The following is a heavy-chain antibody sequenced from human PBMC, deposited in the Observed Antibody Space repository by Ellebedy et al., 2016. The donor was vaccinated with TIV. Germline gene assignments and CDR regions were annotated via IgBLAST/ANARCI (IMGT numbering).Heavy chain of an antibody. V-gene: IGHV3-7*03. Sequence: GGSLRLXXEAFGFTFHGYWINLVRQAQGKGMECVPNINQDGSQKYYVDSVKGRFTVSRDNAKKSAYLQMNTLRVEDTAVYYCMRHFDLWGQGTLVTVSS. CDR3: MRHFDL. J-gene: IGHJ4*02. CDR2: INQDGSQK. CDR1: GFTFHGYW.